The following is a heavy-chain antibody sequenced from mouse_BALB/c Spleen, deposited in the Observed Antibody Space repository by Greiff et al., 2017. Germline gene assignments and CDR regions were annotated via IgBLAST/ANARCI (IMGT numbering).Heavy chain of an antibody. Sequence: EVQLVESGGGLVQPKGSLKLSCAASGFTFNTYAMNWVRQAPGKGLEWVARIRSKSNNYATYYADSVKDRFTISRDDSQSMLYLQMNNLKTEDTAMYYCVRDSSGSMDYWGQGTSVTVSS. CDR2: IRSKSNNYAT. D-gene: IGHD3-1*01. V-gene: IGHV10-1*02. J-gene: IGHJ4*01. CDR1: GFTFNTYA. CDR3: VRDSSGSMDY.